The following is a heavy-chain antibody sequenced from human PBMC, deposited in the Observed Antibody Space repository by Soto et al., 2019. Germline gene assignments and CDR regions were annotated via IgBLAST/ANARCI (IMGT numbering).Heavy chain of an antibody. V-gene: IGHV2-5*02. Sequence: QITLKESGPALVKPTQTLTLTCTFSGFSLRSSGVGVGWIRQPPGEALEWLALIYWDDYKRYNPSLKRRLSITKDASKNWVVLTLATVDPVDTATYYCAYRLTEGYYNSGSFYYWGQVTLVTVSS. CDR1: GFSLRSSGVG. CDR3: AYRLTEGYYNSGSFYY. CDR2: IYWDDYK. J-gene: IGHJ4*02. D-gene: IGHD3-10*01.